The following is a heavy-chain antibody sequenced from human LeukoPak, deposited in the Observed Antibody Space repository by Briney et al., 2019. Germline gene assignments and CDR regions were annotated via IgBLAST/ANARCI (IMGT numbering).Heavy chain of an antibody. CDR2: IYYSGST. D-gene: IGHD6-19*01. Sequence: PSETLSLTCTVSGGSMSTSSYYWGWIRQPPGKGLEWIGSIYYSGSTYYNPSLKTRVTMSVDTSKNQFSLNLNSVTAADTAVYYCARQGSGYSSHWRVDWWGQGTLVTVSS. CDR3: ARQGSGYSSHWRVDW. V-gene: IGHV4-39*01. J-gene: IGHJ4*02. CDR1: GGSMSTSSYY.